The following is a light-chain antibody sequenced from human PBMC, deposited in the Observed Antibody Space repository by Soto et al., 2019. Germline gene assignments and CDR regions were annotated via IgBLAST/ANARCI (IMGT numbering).Light chain of an antibody. CDR3: QQYGSSPT. Sequence: PSSLSASVGDRVTITCRASQSISTYLHWYQQKPGKAPNLLIYAASTLQSGVPSRFSGSGSGTDFTLTISRLEPEDFAVYYCQQYGSSPTFGGGTKVDIK. J-gene: IGKJ4*01. CDR1: QSISTY. V-gene: IGKV1-39*01. CDR2: AAS.